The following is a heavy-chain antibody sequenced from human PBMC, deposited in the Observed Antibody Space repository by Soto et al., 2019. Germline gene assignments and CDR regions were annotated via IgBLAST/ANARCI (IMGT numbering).Heavy chain of an antibody. V-gene: IGHV3-53*01. J-gene: IGHJ5*02. CDR1: GFTVSSKY. CDR3: ARELPPDL. Sequence: GGSLRLSCAASGFTVSSKYMNWVRQAPGKGLEWVSIIWSAGLTYYADSVRGRFTISRDISKNILFLQMDNLRAEDSAIYYCARELPPDLWGQGTLVTVSS. D-gene: IGHD2-15*01. CDR2: IWSAGLT.